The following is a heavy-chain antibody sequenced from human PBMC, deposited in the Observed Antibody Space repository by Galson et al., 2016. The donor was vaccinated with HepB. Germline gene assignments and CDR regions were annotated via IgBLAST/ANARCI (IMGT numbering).Heavy chain of an antibody. Sequence: SLRLFCAASGFTFSSYGMHWVRQAPGKGLEWVAVISYDGSNKYYADSVKGRFTISRDNSKNTLYLQMNSLRAEDTAVYYCAKTYYDFWSGYPYYYFDYWGQGTLVTVSS. V-gene: IGHV3-30*18. CDR2: ISYDGSNK. D-gene: IGHD3-3*01. J-gene: IGHJ4*02. CDR3: AKTYYDFWSGYPYYYFDY. CDR1: GFTFSSYG.